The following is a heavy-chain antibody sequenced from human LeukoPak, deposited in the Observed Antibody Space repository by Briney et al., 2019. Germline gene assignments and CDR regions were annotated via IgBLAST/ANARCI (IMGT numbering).Heavy chain of an antibody. CDR2: IYYSGSA. V-gene: IGHV4-30-4*01. CDR1: GCSISSGGYY. Sequence: PSETLSLTCTVSGCSISSGGYYWRGLRQPPERGLEWIEYIYYSGSAYYIPSLKSRVNDSVYTSNKQFSLKLSSVVAADPAVSFCACGRELSLWFDPWGQGTLVTVSS. J-gene: IGHJ5*02. D-gene: IGHD3-16*02. CDR3: ACGRELSLWFDP.